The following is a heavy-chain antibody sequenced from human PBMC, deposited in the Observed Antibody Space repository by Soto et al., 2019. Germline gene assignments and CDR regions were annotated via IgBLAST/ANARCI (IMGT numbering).Heavy chain of an antibody. Sequence: PSETLSLTCTVSGGSISSSSYYWGWIRQPPGKGLEWIGSIYYSGSTYYNPSLKSRVTISVDTSKNQFSLKLSSVTAADTAVYYCETLSIAARLGFDPWGQGTLVTVSS. CDR1: GGSISSSSYY. D-gene: IGHD6-6*01. CDR2: IYYSGST. V-gene: IGHV4-39*01. J-gene: IGHJ5*02. CDR3: ETLSIAARLGFDP.